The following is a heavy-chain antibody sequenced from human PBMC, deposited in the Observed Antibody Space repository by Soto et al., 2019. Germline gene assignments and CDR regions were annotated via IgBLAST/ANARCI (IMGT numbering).Heavy chain of an antibody. CDR3: ASYYYDSSGYSHWYFDL. CDR2: ISSSSSTI. J-gene: IGHJ2*01. V-gene: IGHV3-48*02. D-gene: IGHD3-22*01. Sequence: GGSLRLSCAASGFTFISYSINCFRHAPGKGLEWVSYISSSSSTIYYADSVKGRFTISRDNAKNSLYLQMNSLRDEDTAVYYCASYYYDSSGYSHWYFDLWGRGTLVT. CDR1: GFTFISYS.